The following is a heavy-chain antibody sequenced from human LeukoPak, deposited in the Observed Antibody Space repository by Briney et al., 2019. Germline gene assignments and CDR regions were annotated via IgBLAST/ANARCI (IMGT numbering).Heavy chain of an antibody. V-gene: IGHV4-34*01. CDR1: GGSFSGYY. J-gene: IGHJ4*02. Sequence: PSETLSLTCAVYGGSFSGYYWSWIRKPPGKGLEWIGEINHSGSTNYNPSLKSRVTISVDTSKNQFSLKLSSVTAADTAVYYCARAFCSSSWYHKEDFFDYWGQGTPVTVSS. D-gene: IGHD2-2*01. CDR2: INHSGST. CDR3: ARAFCSSSWYHKEDFFDY.